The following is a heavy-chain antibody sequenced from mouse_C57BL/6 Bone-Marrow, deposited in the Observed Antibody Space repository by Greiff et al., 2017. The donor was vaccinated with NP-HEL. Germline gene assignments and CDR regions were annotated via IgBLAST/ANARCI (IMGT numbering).Heavy chain of an antibody. J-gene: IGHJ3*01. CDR1: GYSITSGYD. CDR3: ARGNGSSYGFAY. Sequence: EVHLVESGPGMVKPSQSLSLTCTVTGYSITSGYDWHWIRHFPGNKLEWMGYISYSGSTNYNPSLKSRISITHDTSKNHFFLKLNSVTTEDTATYYCARGNGSSYGFAYWGQGTLVTVSA. V-gene: IGHV3-1*01. CDR2: ISYSGST. D-gene: IGHD1-1*01.